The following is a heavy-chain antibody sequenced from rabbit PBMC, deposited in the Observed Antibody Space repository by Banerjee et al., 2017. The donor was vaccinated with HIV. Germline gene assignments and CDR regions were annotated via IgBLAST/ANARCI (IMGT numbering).Heavy chain of an antibody. CDR1: GFSFSNGYV. J-gene: IGHJ4*01. CDR2: INTISGDT. CDR3: ARNTGITDYNL. D-gene: IGHD7-1*01. V-gene: IGHV1S40*01. Sequence: QSLEESGGDLVKPEGSLTLTCTASGFSFSNGYVMCWVRQAPGKGLEWIACINTISGDTVYATWAKGRFTISKASWTTVTLQMTSLTAADTATYFCARNTGITDYNLWGPGTLVPS.